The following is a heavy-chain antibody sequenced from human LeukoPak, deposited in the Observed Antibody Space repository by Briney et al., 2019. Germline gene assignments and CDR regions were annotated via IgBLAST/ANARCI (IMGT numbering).Heavy chain of an antibody. CDR2: IKSDGNT. CDR3: ARAPSEIGGYYPEYFRH. D-gene: IGHD3-22*01. J-gene: IGHJ1*01. V-gene: IGHV3-74*01. CDR1: GFTFSRYW. Sequence: GGSLRRSCAASGFTFSRYWMHWVRQAPGKGLVWVSRIKSDGNTNYADSVKGRFTISRDNAKNTVSLQMNSLRAEDTGVYFCARAPSEIGGYYPEYFRHWGQGTLVTVSS.